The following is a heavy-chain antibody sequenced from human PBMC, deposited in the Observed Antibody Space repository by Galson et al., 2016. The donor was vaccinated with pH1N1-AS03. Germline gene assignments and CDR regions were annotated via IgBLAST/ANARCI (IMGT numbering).Heavy chain of an antibody. V-gene: IGHV5-51*03. Sequence: QSGAEVKKPGESLKISCKGSGYRFTNYWIGWVRQMPGKGLEWMGIIYPGNSDSRYNKSFQGQVTISADTSISTAYLQWNSLQASDTAMYYCARPRLNYFDNWGQGTLVTVSS. CDR3: ARPRLNYFDN. CDR1: GYRFTNYW. CDR2: IYPGNSDS. D-gene: IGHD3-16*01. J-gene: IGHJ4*02.